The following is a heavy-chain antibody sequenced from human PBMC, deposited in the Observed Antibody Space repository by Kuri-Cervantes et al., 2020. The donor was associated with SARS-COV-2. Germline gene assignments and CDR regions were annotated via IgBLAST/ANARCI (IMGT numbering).Heavy chain of an antibody. Sequence: ASVKVSCKASGYTFTSYGISWVRQAPGQGLEWMGWISAYNGNTNYAQKLQGRGTMTTDTSTSTAYMELRSLRSDDTAVYYCARERILWFGEPTHFDYWGQGTLVTVSS. CDR2: ISAYNGNT. V-gene: IGHV1-18*01. CDR3: ARERILWFGEPTHFDY. D-gene: IGHD3-10*01. J-gene: IGHJ4*02. CDR1: GYTFTSYG.